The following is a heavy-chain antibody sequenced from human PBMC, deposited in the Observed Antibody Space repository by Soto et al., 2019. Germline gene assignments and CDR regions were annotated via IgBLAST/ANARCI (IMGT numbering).Heavy chain of an antibody. V-gene: IGHV3-73*01. Sequence: GGSLRLSFAASGFTFSDSAIHWVRQASGKGLEWVGRIRSRPNSYATAYAASVKGRFTISRDDSKNTAYLQMNSLKTEDTAVYYCTSFMVGATPYWAQGTLVTVSS. D-gene: IGHD1-26*01. J-gene: IGHJ4*02. CDR2: IRSRPNSYAT. CDR1: GFTFSDSA. CDR3: TSFMVGATPY.